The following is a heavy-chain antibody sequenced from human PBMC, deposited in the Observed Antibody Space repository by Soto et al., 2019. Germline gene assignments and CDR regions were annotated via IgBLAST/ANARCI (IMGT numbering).Heavy chain of an antibody. CDR2: ISYDGSNK. Sequence: QVQLVESGGGVVQPGRSLRLSCAASGFTFSSYGMHWVRQAPGKGLEWVAVISYDGSNKYYADSVKGRFTISRDNSKNALYLQMNSLRAEDTAVYYCAKAHYDFWRGYSLSYYYGMDVWGQGTTVTVSS. J-gene: IGHJ6*02. D-gene: IGHD3-3*01. CDR1: GFTFSSYG. V-gene: IGHV3-30*18. CDR3: AKAHYDFWRGYSLSYYYGMDV.